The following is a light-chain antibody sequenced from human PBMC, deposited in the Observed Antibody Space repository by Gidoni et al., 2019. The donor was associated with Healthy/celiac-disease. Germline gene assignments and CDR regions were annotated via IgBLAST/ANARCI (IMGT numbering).Light chain of an antibody. V-gene: IGLV2-14*01. CDR2: EVS. CDR3: TSYTSRSSLAV. Sequence: QSALTQPASVSGSPGQSITISCTGTSSDVGGYNYVSWYQQPPGKAPTLIIYEVSNRPSGVSNRFSGSKSGNTASLTISGLQAEDEADYHCTSYTSRSSLAVFGGGTKLTVL. CDR1: SSDVGGYNY. J-gene: IGLJ3*02.